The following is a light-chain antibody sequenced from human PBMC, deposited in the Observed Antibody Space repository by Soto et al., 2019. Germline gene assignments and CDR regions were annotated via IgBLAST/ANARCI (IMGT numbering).Light chain of an antibody. CDR2: AAS. Sequence: AIQVTQSPSSLSASVGDRVTITCRASQAIRNNLGWYQHKPGKAPKLLIYAASLLQRGVPSRFSGSGSGTVFTLTISSLQPEDFATYYCLQEYTYPYTFAQGTKLEIK. CDR3: LQEYTYPYT. J-gene: IGKJ2*01. V-gene: IGKV1-6*01. CDR1: QAIRNN.